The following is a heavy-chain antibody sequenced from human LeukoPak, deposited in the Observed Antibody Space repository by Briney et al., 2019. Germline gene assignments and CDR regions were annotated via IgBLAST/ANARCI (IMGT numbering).Heavy chain of an antibody. CDR1: GYTFTGYY. D-gene: IGHD2-2*01. CDR3: AREKPPCSSTSCYAGERWTAPPDY. V-gene: IGHV1-2*02. Sequence: GASVKVSCKASGYTFTGYYMHWVRQAPGQGLEWMGWINPNSGGTNYAQKFQGRVTMTRDTSISTAYMEPSRLRSDDTAVYYCAREKPPCSSTSCYAGERWTAPPDYWGQGTLVTVSS. J-gene: IGHJ4*02. CDR2: INPNSGGT.